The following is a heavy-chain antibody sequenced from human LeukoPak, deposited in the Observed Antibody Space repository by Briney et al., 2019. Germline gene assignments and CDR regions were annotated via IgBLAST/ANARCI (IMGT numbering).Heavy chain of an antibody. CDR2: VHLDGRS. D-gene: IGHD6-25*01. Sequence: PSETLSLTCGVSGGSVSGTNWWTWIRLPPGKGLERIGEVHLDGRSNFNPSLKSRLTMSVDVSENHVSLKLTSVTAADTAVYYCAREGGFYRPLDYSGQGTLVTVSS. CDR3: AREGGFYRPLDY. J-gene: IGHJ4*02. V-gene: IGHV4-4*02. CDR1: GGSVSGTNW.